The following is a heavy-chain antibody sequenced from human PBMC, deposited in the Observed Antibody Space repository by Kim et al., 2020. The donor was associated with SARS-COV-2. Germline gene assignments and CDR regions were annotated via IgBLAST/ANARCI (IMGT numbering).Heavy chain of an antibody. Sequence: GGSLRLSCTASGFTFGDYAMSWVRQAPGKGLEWVGFIRSKAYGGTTEYAASVKGRFTISRDDSKSIAYLQMNSLKTEDTAVYYCTRDNIAAAGIMYYYYGMDVWGQGTTVTVSS. CDR3: TRDNIAAAGIMYYYYGMDV. CDR2: IRSKAYGGTT. V-gene: IGHV3-49*04. D-gene: IGHD6-13*01. J-gene: IGHJ6*02. CDR1: GFTFGDYA.